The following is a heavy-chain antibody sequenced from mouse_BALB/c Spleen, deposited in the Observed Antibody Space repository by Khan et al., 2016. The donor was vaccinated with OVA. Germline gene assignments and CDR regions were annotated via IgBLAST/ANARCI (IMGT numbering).Heavy chain of an antibody. CDR1: GFNIKDTY. Sequence: EVQLQESGAELVKPGASVKLSCTASGFNIKDTYIHWVKQRPEQGLEWIGRIEPADGKTENDPKFQDKATIKADTSSNTAYLQLSSLTSEDTAAYCWCRFFSHLYGGGWFVYWGQGTLVTVSA. V-gene: IGHV14-3*02. CDR3: CRFFSHLYGGGWFVY. J-gene: IGHJ3*01. D-gene: IGHD1-1*01. CDR2: IEPADGKT.